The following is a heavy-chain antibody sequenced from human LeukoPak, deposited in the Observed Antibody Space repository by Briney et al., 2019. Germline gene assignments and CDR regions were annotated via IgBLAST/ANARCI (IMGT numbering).Heavy chain of an antibody. D-gene: IGHD6-6*01. CDR1: GFTFSNAW. CDR2: IKSKTDGGTT. V-gene: IGHV3-15*01. Sequence: PGGSLRLSCAASGFTFSNAWMSWVRQAPGMGLEWVGRIKSKTDGGTTDYAAPVKGRFTISRDDSKNTLYLQMNSLKTEDTAVYYCTTEQLVFIGSPYFDYWGQGTLVTVSS. CDR3: TTEQLVFIGSPYFDY. J-gene: IGHJ4*02.